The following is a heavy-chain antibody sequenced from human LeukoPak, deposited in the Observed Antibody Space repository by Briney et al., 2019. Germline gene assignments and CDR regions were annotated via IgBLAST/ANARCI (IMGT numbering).Heavy chain of an antibody. J-gene: IGHJ4*02. D-gene: IGHD3-10*01. CDR2: ISGSGSTK. V-gene: IGHV3-11*04. CDR1: GGSISSSSYY. CDR3: ARPHYGSGSYYINPDFDY. Sequence: NPSETLSLTCTVSGGSISSSSYYWGWIRQAPGKGLEWVSYISGSGSTKYYADSVKGRFTISRDNAKNSLYLQMNSLRAEDTAVYYCARPHYGSGSYYINPDFDYWGQGILVTVSS.